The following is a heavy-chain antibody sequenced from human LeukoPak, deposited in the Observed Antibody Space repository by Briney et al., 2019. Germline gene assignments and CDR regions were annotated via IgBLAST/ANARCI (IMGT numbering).Heavy chain of an antibody. CDR2: IYPSDSDT. V-gene: IGHV5-51*01. Sequence: TAGESLKISCQASGYRFTNYWIGWVRQMPGKGLEWVAIIYPSDSDTRYGPSFQGHVTISADKSINTAYLRWSSLKASDTAMYFCARSGYTSSPLGGYFDYWGQGTLVTVSS. CDR1: GYRFTNYW. D-gene: IGHD6-13*01. J-gene: IGHJ4*02. CDR3: ARSGYTSSPLGGYFDY.